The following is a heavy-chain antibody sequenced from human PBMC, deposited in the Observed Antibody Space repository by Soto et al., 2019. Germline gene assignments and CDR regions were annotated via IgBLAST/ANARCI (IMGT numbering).Heavy chain of an antibody. CDR2: VSSSGTGI. Sequence: VGSLRLSCTASGFTFSSYEMNLVRQAPGKGLEWVSYVSSSGTGIYYADSVKGRFTVSRENAKNSLFLQMNSLRVEDTAVYHWVRARLYYSGSGPPRWFDSWGQGTLVTV. J-gene: IGHJ5*01. CDR1: GFTFSSYE. D-gene: IGHD3-10*01. V-gene: IGHV3-48*03. CDR3: VRARLYYSGSGPPRWFDS.